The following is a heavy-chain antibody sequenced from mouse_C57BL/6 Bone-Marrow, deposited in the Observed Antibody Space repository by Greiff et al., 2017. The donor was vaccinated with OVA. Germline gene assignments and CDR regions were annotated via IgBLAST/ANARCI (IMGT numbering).Heavy chain of an antibody. CDR1: GYTFTSYW. Sequence: QVQLKESGAELVKPGASVKLSCKASGYTFTSYWMHWVKQRPGQGLEWIGYINPSSGYTKYNQKFKDKATLTADKSSSTAYMQLSSLTYEDSAVYDCARNGCDRAWFAYWGQGTPVTVSA. CDR3: ARNGCDRAWFAY. J-gene: IGHJ3*01. D-gene: IGHD2-2*01. V-gene: IGHV1-7*01. CDR2: INPSSGYT.